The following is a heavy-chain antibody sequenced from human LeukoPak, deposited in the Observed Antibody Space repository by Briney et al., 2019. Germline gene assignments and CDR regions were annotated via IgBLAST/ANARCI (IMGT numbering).Heavy chain of an antibody. J-gene: IGHJ4*02. CDR1: GFTFSSYS. V-gene: IGHV3-48*02. D-gene: IGHD3-22*01. CDR3: AREPPYYYDSSGYYYDY. CDR2: ISGSSSTI. Sequence: GGSLSLSCAASGFTFSSYSMNWVRQAPGKGLEWVSYISGSSSTIYYADSVKGRFTISRDNAKNSLYLQMNSLRDEDTAVYYCAREPPYYYDSSGYYYDYWGQGTLVTVSS.